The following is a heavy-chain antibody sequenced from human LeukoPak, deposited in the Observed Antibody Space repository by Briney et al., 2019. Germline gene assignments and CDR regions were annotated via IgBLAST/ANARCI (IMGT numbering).Heavy chain of an antibody. D-gene: IGHD3-16*01. CDR2: ISAYNGNT. V-gene: IGHV1-18*01. J-gene: IGHJ4*02. CDR3: ARGAWFGSDYTALYYFDY. CDR1: GYTFTSYG. Sequence: ASVKVSCKASGYTFTSYGISWVRQAPGQGLEWMGWISAYNGNTNYAQKLQGRVTMTTDTSTSTAYMELRSLRSEDTAVYYCARGAWFGSDYTALYYFDYWGQGTLVTVSS.